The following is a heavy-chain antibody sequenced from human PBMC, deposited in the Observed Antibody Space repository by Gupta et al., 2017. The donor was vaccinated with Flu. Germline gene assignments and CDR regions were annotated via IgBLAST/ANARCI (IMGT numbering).Heavy chain of an antibody. CDR2: IITSFGTA. Sequence: QVQLVQSGAEVKKPGSSVKVSCKASRGTFSSYAISWVRQAAGQGLEWMGGIITSFGTANYAQKFQGRVTITADESTSTAYMELSSLRSEDTAVYDCARDGVTMVRGVRPTNDAFDIWGQGTMVTVSS. CDR1: RGTFSSYA. D-gene: IGHD3-10*01. V-gene: IGHV1-69*01. CDR3: ARDGVTMVRGVRPTNDAFDI. J-gene: IGHJ3*02.